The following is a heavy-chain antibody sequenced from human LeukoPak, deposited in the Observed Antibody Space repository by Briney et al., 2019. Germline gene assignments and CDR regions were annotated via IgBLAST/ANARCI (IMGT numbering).Heavy chain of an antibody. CDR3: AGVGVAAAGTASHFDY. D-gene: IGHD6-13*01. CDR2: ISYDGSNK. Sequence: GGSLRLSCAASGFTFSSYAIHWVRRAPGKGLEWVAAISYDGSNKYYADSVKGRFSISRDNSKNTLHLQMNSLRAEDTAVYYCAGVGVAAAGTASHFDYWGQGTLVTVSS. J-gene: IGHJ4*02. CDR1: GFTFSSYA. V-gene: IGHV3-30*04.